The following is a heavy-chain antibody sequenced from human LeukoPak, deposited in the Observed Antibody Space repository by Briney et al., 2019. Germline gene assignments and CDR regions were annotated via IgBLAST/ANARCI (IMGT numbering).Heavy chain of an antibody. CDR2: IIPILGIA. V-gene: IGHV1-69*04. Sequence: ASVKVSCKASGGTFSSYAISWVRQAPGQGLEWMGRIIPILGIANYAQKFQGRVTITADKSTSTAYMELSSLRSGDTAVYYCARLTPNYDILTGPPLGYWGQGTLVTVSS. J-gene: IGHJ4*02. CDR1: GGTFSSYA. D-gene: IGHD3-9*01. CDR3: ARLTPNYDILTGPPLGY.